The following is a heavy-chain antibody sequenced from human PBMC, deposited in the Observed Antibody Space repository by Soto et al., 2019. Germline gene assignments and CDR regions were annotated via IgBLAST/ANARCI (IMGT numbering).Heavy chain of an antibody. CDR2: IIPILGIA. D-gene: IGHD6-19*01. Sequence: QVQLVQSGAEVKKPGSSVKVSCKASGGTFSSYTISWVRQAPGQGLEWMGRIIPILGIANYAQKFQGRVTLTADKSTSTAYMELSSLRSEDTAVYYCARLGGWPTPLDYWGQGTLVTVSS. V-gene: IGHV1-69*02. J-gene: IGHJ4*02. CDR3: ARLGGWPTPLDY. CDR1: GGTFSSYT.